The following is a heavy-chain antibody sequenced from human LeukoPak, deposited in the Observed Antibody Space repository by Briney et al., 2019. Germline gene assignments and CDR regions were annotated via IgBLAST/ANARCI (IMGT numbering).Heavy chain of an antibody. J-gene: IGHJ4*02. CDR3: AKGSSGYVYYFDY. V-gene: IGHV3-9*01. CDR1: GFTFDDYA. D-gene: IGHD5-12*01. Sequence: GGSLRLSCAASGFTFDDYAMHWVRQAPGKGLEWVSGISWNSGGIGYADSVKGRFTISRDNAKNSLYLQMNSLKAEDTAVYYCAKGSSGYVYYFDYWGQGTLVTVSS. CDR2: ISWNSGGI.